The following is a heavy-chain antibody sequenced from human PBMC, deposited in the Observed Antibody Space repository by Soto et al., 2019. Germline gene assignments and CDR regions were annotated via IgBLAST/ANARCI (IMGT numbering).Heavy chain of an antibody. J-gene: IGHJ6*02. CDR2: INPTVGST. Sequence: ASVKVSCKASGYVFSRSFVHWVREAPGQGLEWMAMINPTVGSTSYAHNFQGRIAVTRDTSTATVYLDLSSLRSADTAIYYCAREVNTVIMPGDTEDYSGLDVWGQGTTVTVSS. D-gene: IGHD2-21*02. CDR3: AREVNTVIMPGDTEDYSGLDV. V-gene: IGHV1-46*01. CDR1: GYVFSRSF.